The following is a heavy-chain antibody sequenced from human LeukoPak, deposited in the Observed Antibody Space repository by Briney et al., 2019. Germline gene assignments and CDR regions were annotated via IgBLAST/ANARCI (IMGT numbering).Heavy chain of an antibody. V-gene: IGHV4-34*01. CDR2: INHSGST. CDR3: AREALGRFDY. Sequence: SETLSLTCAVYGGSFSGYYWSWIRQPPGKGLEWIGEINHSGSTNYNPSLKSRVTISVDTSKNQFSLKLSSVTAADTAVYYCAREALGRFDYWGQGTLVTVSS. J-gene: IGHJ4*02. CDR1: GGSFSGYY.